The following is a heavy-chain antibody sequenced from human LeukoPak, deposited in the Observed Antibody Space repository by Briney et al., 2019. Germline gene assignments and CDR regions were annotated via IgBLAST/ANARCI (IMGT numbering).Heavy chain of an antibody. D-gene: IGHD3-16*02. CDR1: GFTCSTYN. CDR2: ISGGSSYI. CDR3: ARVRYPRYFDS. Sequence: GGSLRLSCAASGFTCSTYNMNWVRQAPGKGLEWGSSISGGSSYIYYADSVKGRFTISRDNAKNSLYMQINTLRAEDTAVYYCARVRYPRYFDSWGQGTLVTVSS. V-gene: IGHV3-21*01. J-gene: IGHJ4*02.